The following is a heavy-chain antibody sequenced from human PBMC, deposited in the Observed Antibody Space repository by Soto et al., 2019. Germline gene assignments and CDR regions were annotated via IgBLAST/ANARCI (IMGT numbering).Heavy chain of an antibody. CDR2: ISSSSSSI. V-gene: IGHV3-48*01. Sequence: EVQLVESGGGVVQPGGSLRLSCAACGLTFSSYSMNWVRQAPGKGLEWVSYISSSSSSIYYADFVKGRFTISRDNAKNSLYMQMNSLTAEDTAEYYCERKRSNIQLSTDASDICGQGTMLTASS. CDR1: GLTFSSYS. CDR3: ERKRSNIQLSTDASDI. J-gene: IGHJ3*02.